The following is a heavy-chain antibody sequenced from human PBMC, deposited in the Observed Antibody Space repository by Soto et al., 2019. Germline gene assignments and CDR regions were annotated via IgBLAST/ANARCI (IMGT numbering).Heavy chain of an antibody. J-gene: IGHJ5*02. CDR1: GGAIGGYY. Sequence: SETLSLTCSLSGGAIGGYYWGWIRQPPGKGLEWIGTIYHSGSTYYNPSLMSRVTLSIDKSKNQFSLKLNSVTAADTAVYYCARRVGSCSGTSCNGWFDPWGQGTLVTVSS. CDR2: IYHSGST. D-gene: IGHD2-2*01. CDR3: ARRVGSCSGTSCNGWFDP. V-gene: IGHV4-38-2*01.